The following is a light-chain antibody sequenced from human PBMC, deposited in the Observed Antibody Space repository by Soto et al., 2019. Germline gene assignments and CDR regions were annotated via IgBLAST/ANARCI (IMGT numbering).Light chain of an antibody. Sequence: DIQMTQSPSTLSASVGDRVTITCRASQSISSWLAWYQQKPGKAPKCLIYKASTLESGIPSRFSGGGSGTEFTLTISSLQPDDFATYYCQQYDIFSLTFGGGTKVEVK. CDR1: QSISSW. CDR3: QQYDIFSLT. V-gene: IGKV1-5*03. CDR2: KAS. J-gene: IGKJ4*01.